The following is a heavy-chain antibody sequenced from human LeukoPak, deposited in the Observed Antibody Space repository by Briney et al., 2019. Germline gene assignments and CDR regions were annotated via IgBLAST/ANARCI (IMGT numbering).Heavy chain of an antibody. CDR2: ISSSSSDI. J-gene: IGHJ4*02. D-gene: IGHD1-26*01. CDR3: AKEMGATNYFEY. CDR1: GFPFSSYS. Sequence: PGGSLRLSCAASGFPFSSYSMNWVRQAPGKGLEWVSSISSSSSDIYDADSVKGRFTISRDNSKSTLYLQMNSLRAEDTAVYYCAKEMGATNYFEYWGQGTLVTVSS. V-gene: IGHV3-21*01.